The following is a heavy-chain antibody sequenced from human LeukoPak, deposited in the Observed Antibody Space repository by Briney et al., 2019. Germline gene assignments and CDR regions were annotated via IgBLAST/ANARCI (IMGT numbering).Heavy chain of an antibody. Sequence: PSQTLSLTCTVSGGSISSGSYYWSWIRQPAGKGLEWIGRIYTSGSTNYNPSLKSRVTISVDTSKNQFSLKLSSVTAADTAVYHCAREGGRTMVAKSFDYWGQGTLVTVSS. J-gene: IGHJ4*02. CDR2: IYTSGST. CDR1: GGSISSGSYY. V-gene: IGHV4-61*02. D-gene: IGHD3-10*01. CDR3: AREGGRTMVAKSFDY.